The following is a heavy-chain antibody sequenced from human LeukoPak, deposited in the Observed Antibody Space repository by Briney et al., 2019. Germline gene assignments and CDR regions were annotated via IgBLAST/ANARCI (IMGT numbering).Heavy chain of an antibody. J-gene: IGHJ4*02. CDR2: MNPNSGNT. CDR3: ARAVDTAMGIDY. V-gene: IGHV1-8*03. D-gene: IGHD5-18*01. CDR1: GYTFTSYD. Sequence: GASVKVSCKASGYTFTSYDINWVRQATGQGLEWMGWMNPNSGNTGYAQKFQGRVTITRNTSISTAYMELGSLRSEDTAVYYCARAVDTAMGIDYWGQGTLVTVSS.